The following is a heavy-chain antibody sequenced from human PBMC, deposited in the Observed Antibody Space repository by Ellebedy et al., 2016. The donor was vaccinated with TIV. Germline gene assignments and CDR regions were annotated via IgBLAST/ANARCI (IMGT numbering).Heavy chain of an antibody. D-gene: IGHD3-22*01. CDR1: GFSFREYY. CDR2: INHDGAIK. J-gene: IGHJ4*02. V-gene: IGHV3-11*01. CDR3: ARNRNDFDANGYWNY. Sequence: GGSLRLSCAASGFSFREYYMSWIRQAPGKGLECVAYINHDGAIKYYADAVRGRFTVSSDNAENSLHLQMNSLRAEDTAVYYCARNRNDFDANGYWNYWGPGAQVTVSS.